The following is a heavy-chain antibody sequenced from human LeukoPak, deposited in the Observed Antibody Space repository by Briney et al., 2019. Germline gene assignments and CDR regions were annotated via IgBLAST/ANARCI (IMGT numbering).Heavy chain of an antibody. Sequence: PGGSLRLSCAASGFTFSSYGMHWVRQAPGKGLEWVAFIRYDGSNKYYADSVKGRFTISRDNSKNTLYLQMNSLRAEDTAVYYCARDRAGGFGEITWFDPWGQGTLVTVSS. D-gene: IGHD3-10*01. V-gene: IGHV3-30*02. CDR2: IRYDGSNK. J-gene: IGHJ5*02. CDR3: ARDRAGGFGEITWFDP. CDR1: GFTFSSYG.